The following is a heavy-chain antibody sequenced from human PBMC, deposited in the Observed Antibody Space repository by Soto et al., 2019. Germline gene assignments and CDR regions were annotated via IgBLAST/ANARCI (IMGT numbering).Heavy chain of an antibody. CDR1: GDSISSDNYY. V-gene: IGHV4-39*01. CDR2: IYYTGST. J-gene: IGHJ4*02. CDR3: ARHPGYAVPTVYATHYFNY. D-gene: IGHD2-8*01. Sequence: QLQLQESGPGLVKPSETLSLTCTVSGDSISSDNYYCGWIRQPPGKGLEWIGSIYYTGSTYYNPSSKIRVTMSVHTSKSQFSLKLSSVTAADTAVYYCARHPGYAVPTVYATHYFNYWGQGILVTVST.